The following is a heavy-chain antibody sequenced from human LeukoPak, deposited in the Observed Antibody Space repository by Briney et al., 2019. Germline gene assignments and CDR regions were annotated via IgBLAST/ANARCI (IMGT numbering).Heavy chain of an antibody. CDR2: IYHSGST. V-gene: IGHV4-4*02. Sequence: PSETLSLTCVVSGGSISSTNWWSWVRQPPGKGLEWIGEIYHSGSTNYNPSLKSRVTISVDKPKNQISLKLTSVTAADTAVYYCASQSGFPADYWGQGTLVTVSS. CDR3: ASQSGFPADY. J-gene: IGHJ4*02. CDR1: GGSISSTNW.